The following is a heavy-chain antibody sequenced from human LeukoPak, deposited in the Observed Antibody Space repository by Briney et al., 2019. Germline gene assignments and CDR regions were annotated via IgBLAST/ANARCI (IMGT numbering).Heavy chain of an antibody. D-gene: IGHD3-22*01. V-gene: IGHV4-39*07. Sequence: SETLSLTCTVSGGSISSSSYYWGWIRQPPGKGLEWIGSIYYSGSTYYNPSLKSRVTISVDTSKNQFSLKLSSVTAADTAVYYCAREFYDSSRWGQGTLVTVSS. J-gene: IGHJ4*02. CDR3: AREFYDSSR. CDR1: GGSISSSSYY. CDR2: IYYSGST.